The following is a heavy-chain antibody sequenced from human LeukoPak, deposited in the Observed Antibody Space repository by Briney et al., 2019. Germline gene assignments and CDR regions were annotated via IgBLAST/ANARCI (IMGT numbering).Heavy chain of an antibody. Sequence: GASVNDSFKASRYTFTSYYMHWVRQAAGQGVEWMGWINPNSGNPDNVHKLQGRVTITRNTSISTAYMELSSLRSEDTAVYYCARVYDSGSYSCPHWGQGTLVSVS. V-gene: IGHV1-8*02. J-gene: IGHJ4*02. CDR3: ARVYDSGSYSCPH. CDR1: RYTFTSYY. D-gene: IGHD3-10*01. CDR2: INPNSGNP.